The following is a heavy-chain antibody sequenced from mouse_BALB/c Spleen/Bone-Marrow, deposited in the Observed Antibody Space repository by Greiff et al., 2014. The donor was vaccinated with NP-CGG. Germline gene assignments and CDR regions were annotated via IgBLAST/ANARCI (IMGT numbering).Heavy chain of an antibody. CDR3: ARWDYAMDY. J-gene: IGHJ4*01. V-gene: IGHV1-54*01. Sequence: QVQLKESGAELVRPGTSVKVSCKASGYAFTNYLIEWVKQRPGQGLEWIGVINPGSGGTNYNEKFKGKATLTADKSSSTAYTQLSSLTSDDSAVYFCARWDYAMDYWGQGTSVAVSS. CDR2: INPGSGGT. CDR1: GYAFTNYL.